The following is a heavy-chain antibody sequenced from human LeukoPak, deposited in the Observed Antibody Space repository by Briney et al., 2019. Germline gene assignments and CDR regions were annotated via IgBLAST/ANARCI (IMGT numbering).Heavy chain of an antibody. V-gene: IGHV4-59*01. Sequence: SETLSLTCTVSGGSISSYYWSWIRQPPGKGLEWIGYIYYSGSTNYNPSLKSRATISVDTSKNQFSLKLSSVTAADTAVYYCASSYYDSSGYDYWGQGTLVTVSS. CDR2: IYYSGST. CDR3: ASSYYDSSGYDY. D-gene: IGHD3-22*01. CDR1: GGSISSYY. J-gene: IGHJ4*02.